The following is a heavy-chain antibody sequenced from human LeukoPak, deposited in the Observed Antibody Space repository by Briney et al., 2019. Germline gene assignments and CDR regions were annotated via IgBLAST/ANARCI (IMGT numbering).Heavy chain of an antibody. CDR2: ISGSGGGT. CDR1: GFTFSSYA. CDR3: AKADGLPPDFDY. V-gene: IGHV3-23*01. Sequence: PGGSLRLSCAASGFTFSSYAMSWVRQAPGKGLEWVSAISGSGGGTYYADSVKGRFTISRDNSKNTLYLQMNSLRAEDTAVYYCAKADGLPPDFDYWGQGTLVTVSS. J-gene: IGHJ4*02. D-gene: IGHD2-21*02.